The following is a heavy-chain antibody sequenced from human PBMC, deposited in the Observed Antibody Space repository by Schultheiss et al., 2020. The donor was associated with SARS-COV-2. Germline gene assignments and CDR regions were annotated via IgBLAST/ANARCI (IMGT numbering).Heavy chain of an antibody. Sequence: GESLKISCAASGFTFSSYAMSWVRQAPGKGLEWVSAISDSGGSTYYADSVKGRFTISRDNSENTLCLQMNSLRVEDTAVYYSARSYCGGDCYYYYYGMDVWGQGTTVTVSS. CDR3: ARSYCGGDCYYYYYGMDV. J-gene: IGHJ6*02. CDR1: GFTFSSYA. V-gene: IGHV3-23*01. D-gene: IGHD2-21*02. CDR2: ISDSGGST.